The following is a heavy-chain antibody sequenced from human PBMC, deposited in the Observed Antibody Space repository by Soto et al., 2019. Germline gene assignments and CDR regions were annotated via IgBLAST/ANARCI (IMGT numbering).Heavy chain of an antibody. Sequence: QITLKESGPTVVKPTQTLTLTCTFSGFSVSTTGVGVAWIRQPPGKALEWLALIYWDDSTLYRPSLRSRLTITSDTSKNQVVLTTTNVDPADTATYFCAHATSVAGRNWYFDVWGRGTLVSVSS. J-gene: IGHJ2*01. V-gene: IGHV2-5*02. D-gene: IGHD6-19*01. CDR2: IYWDDST. CDR1: GFSVSTTGVG. CDR3: AHATSVAGRNWYFDV.